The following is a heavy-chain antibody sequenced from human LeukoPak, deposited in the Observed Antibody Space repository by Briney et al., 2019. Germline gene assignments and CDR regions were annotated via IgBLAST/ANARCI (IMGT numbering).Heavy chain of an antibody. CDR1: GFTFSNAW. Sequence: PGGSLRLSCAASGFTFSNAWMSWVRQAPGKGLEWVGRIKSKTDGGTTDYAAPVKGRFTISRDDSKNTLYLQMNSLKTEDTAVYYCARNLINSYERANDYWGQGTLVTVSS. CDR3: ARNLINSYERANDY. D-gene: IGHD5-18*01. CDR2: IKSKTDGGTT. J-gene: IGHJ4*02. V-gene: IGHV3-15*01.